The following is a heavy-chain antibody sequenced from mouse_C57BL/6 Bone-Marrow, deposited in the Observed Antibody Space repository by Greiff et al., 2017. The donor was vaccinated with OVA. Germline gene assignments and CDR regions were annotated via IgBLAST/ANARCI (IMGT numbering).Heavy chain of an antibody. J-gene: IGHJ1*03. V-gene: IGHV5-4*01. D-gene: IGHD1-1*01. Sequence: EVQGVESGGGLVKPGGSLKLSCAASGFTFSSYAMSWVSQTPEKRLEWVATISDGGSYTYYPDNVKGRFTLSRDNAKNNLYLQMSHLKSEDKAMYYCAREESTVVATYWYFDVWGTGTTVTVSS. CDR3: AREESTVVATYWYFDV. CDR2: ISDGGSYT. CDR1: GFTFSSYA.